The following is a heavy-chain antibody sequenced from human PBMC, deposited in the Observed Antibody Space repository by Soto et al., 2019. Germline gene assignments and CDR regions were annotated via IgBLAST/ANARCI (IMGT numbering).Heavy chain of an antibody. J-gene: IGHJ4*02. Sequence: SLRLSRAAYGVTFSRYEMNWVRQAPGKGLEWVSYISSSGRTIYYADSVKGRFTISRDNAKNSLFLQMNSLRVEDTAVYYCARSPFLECNWAQGSLVTVSS. CDR3: ARSPFLECN. V-gene: IGHV3-48*03. CDR2: ISSSGRTI. D-gene: IGHD3-3*02. CDR1: GVTFSRYE.